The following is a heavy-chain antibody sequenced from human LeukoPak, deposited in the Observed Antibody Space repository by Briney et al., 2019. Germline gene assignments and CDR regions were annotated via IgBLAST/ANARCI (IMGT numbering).Heavy chain of an antibody. Sequence: ESLKISSKGSGYSFTSYWSGWVRQMPGKGLEGMGIIYPGDSDTRYSPSFQGQVTISADKSISTAYLQWSSLKASDTAMYYCASSNRITMVRERYGVSDIWGQGTLVTVSS. CDR2: IYPGDSDT. CDR1: GYSFTSYW. V-gene: IGHV5-51*01. CDR3: ASSNRITMVRERYGVSDI. D-gene: IGHD3-10*01. J-gene: IGHJ4*02.